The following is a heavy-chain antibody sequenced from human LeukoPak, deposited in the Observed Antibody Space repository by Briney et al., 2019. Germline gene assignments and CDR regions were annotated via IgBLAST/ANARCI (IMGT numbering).Heavy chain of an antibody. D-gene: IGHD3-16*01. Sequence: SETLSLTCTVSGGTISSYYWNWIRQPPGKGLEWIGYIYYSGSTNYNPSLKSRVTISVDTSKNQFSLKLSSVTAADTAVYYCARQFGDYFDYWGQGTLVTVSS. CDR2: IYYSGST. J-gene: IGHJ4*02. CDR1: GGTISSYY. CDR3: ARQFGDYFDY. V-gene: IGHV4-59*08.